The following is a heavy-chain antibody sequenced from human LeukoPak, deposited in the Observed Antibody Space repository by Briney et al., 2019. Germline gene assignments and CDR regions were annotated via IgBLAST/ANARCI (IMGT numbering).Heavy chain of an antibody. J-gene: IGHJ5*02. V-gene: IGHV4-4*07. D-gene: IGHD2-21*02. CDR3: ARGWVVVTALTHWFDP. CDR2: IRTSGNN. Sequence: SETLSLTCTVSDGSMTNYYWSWIRQPAGKGLEWIGRIRTSGNNNYNPSLASRVTISVDTSKNQFSLKLSSVTAADTAVYYCARGWVVVTALTHWFDPWGQGTLATVSS. CDR1: DGSMTNYY.